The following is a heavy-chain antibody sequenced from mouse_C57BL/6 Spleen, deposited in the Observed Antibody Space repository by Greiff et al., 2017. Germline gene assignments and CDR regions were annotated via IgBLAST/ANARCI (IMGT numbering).Heavy chain of an antibody. CDR1: GFTFSSYA. V-gene: IGHV5-4*01. D-gene: IGHD1-1*01. Sequence: DVMLVESGGGLVKPGGSLKLSCAASGFTFSSYAMSWVRQTPEKRLEWVATISDGGSYTYYPDNVKGRFTISRDNAKNNLYLQMSHLKSEDTAMXYCARDRFSVVATDYFDYWGQGTTLTVSS. CDR3: ARDRFSVVATDYFDY. CDR2: ISDGGSYT. J-gene: IGHJ2*01.